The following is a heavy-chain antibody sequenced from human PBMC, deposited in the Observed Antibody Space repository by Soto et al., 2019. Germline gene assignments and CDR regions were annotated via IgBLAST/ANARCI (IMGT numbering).Heavy chain of an antibody. CDR2: IIPILGIA. Sequence: SVKVSCKGSVGTFSSYTISWVRQAPGQGLEWMGRIIPILGIANYAQKFQGRVTITADKSTSTAYMELSSLRSEDTAVYYCARGPRGYPDGYYYYYMDVWGKGTTVTVSS. CDR1: VGTFSSYT. V-gene: IGHV1-69*02. D-gene: IGHD5-18*01. CDR3: ARGPRGYPDGYYYYYMDV. J-gene: IGHJ6*03.